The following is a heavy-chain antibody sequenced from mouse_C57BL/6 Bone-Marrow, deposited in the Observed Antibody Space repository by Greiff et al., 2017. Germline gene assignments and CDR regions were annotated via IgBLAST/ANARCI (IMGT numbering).Heavy chain of an antibody. J-gene: IGHJ3*01. CDR1: GYTFTSYW. D-gene: IGHD4-1*01. CDR2: IYPSDSET. CDR3: VTTGTAWFAY. Sequence: VQLQQPGAELVRPGSSVKLSCKASGYTFTSYWMDWVKQRPGQGLEWIGNIYPSDSETHYNQKFKDKATLTVDKSSSTAYMQLSSLTSEDSAVYYCVTTGTAWFAYWGQGTLVTVSA. V-gene: IGHV1-61*01.